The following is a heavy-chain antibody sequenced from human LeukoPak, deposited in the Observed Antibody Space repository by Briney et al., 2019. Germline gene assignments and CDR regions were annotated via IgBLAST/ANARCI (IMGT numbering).Heavy chain of an antibody. CDR1: GFTFSSHG. J-gene: IGHJ4*02. V-gene: IGHV3-30*02. D-gene: IGHD2-15*01. Sequence: GGSLRLSCAASGFTFSSHGMHWVRQAPGKGLEWVGFIRDDGSNKYYADSVKGRFTISGDNSKNTLYLQMNSLRAEDTAVYYCAKEYCSGGSCYSSISLFDYWGQGTQVTVSS. CDR2: IRDDGSNK. CDR3: AKEYCSGGSCYSSISLFDY.